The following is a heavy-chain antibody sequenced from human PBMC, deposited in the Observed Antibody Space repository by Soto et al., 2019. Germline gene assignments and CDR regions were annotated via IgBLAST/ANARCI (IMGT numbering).Heavy chain of an antibody. D-gene: IGHD3-22*01. CDR2: IIPIFGTA. J-gene: IGHJ3*02. CDR1: GGTFSSYA. Sequence: QVQLVQSGAEVKKPGSSVKVSCKASGGTFSSYAISWVRQAPGQGLEWMGGIIPIFGTANYAQKFQGRVTITADESTSTAYMALSSLRSEDTAVYYCARGATRHYYDSSGYFDAFDIWGQGTMVTVSS. CDR3: ARGATRHYYDSSGYFDAFDI. V-gene: IGHV1-69*12.